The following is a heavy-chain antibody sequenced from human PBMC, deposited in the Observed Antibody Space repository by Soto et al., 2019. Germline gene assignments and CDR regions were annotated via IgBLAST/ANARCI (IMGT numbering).Heavy chain of an antibody. V-gene: IGHV1-18*01. CDR3: AGLRRGGVKRGDDY. D-gene: IGHD3-16*01. CDR2: ISAYNGNT. CDR1: GYTFTSYG. J-gene: IGHJ4*02. Sequence: QVQLVQSGAEVKKPGASVKVSCKASGYTFTSYGISWVRQAPGQGLEWMGWISAYNGNTNYAQKLQGRVTMTTDTAASTAYMELRRLGSDDTAVCSWAGLRRGGVKRGDDYWGQGTLVTVSS.